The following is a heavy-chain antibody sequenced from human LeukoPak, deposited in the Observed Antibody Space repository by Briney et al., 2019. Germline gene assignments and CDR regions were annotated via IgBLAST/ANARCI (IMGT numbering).Heavy chain of an antibody. CDR3: ARDRSVPAAMGWFDP. Sequence: PSQTLSLTCTVSGGSISSGSYYWRWIRQPAGKGLEWIGRIYTSGSTNYNPSLKSRITISVDTPKNQFSLKLSSVTAADTAVYYCARDRSVPAAMGWFDPWGQGTLVTVSS. CDR2: IYTSGST. D-gene: IGHD2-2*01. J-gene: IGHJ5*02. V-gene: IGHV4-61*02. CDR1: GGSISSGSYY.